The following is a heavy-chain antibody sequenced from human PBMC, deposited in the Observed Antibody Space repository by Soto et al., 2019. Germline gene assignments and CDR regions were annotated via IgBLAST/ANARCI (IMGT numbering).Heavy chain of an antibody. V-gene: IGHV3-7*05. J-gene: IGHJ4*02. CDR2: IEQDGSEK. CDR1: GFMFSSYW. Sequence: GSLRLSCAASGFMFSSYWMSWVRQAPGKGLEWVANIEQDGSEKSYVDSVKGRFTISRDNARNSLYLQMNSLRAEDTAVYYCARDPRPKKYSSSWYPFDYWGQGTLVTVSS. D-gene: IGHD6-13*01. CDR3: ARDPRPKKYSSSWYPFDY.